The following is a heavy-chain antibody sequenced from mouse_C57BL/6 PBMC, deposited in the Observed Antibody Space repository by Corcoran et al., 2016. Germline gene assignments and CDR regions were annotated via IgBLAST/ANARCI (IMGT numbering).Heavy chain of an antibody. Sequence: QVQLKQSGAELVRPGASVKLSCKASGYTFTDYYINWVKQRPGQGLEWIARIYPGSGNTYYNEKFKGKATLTAEKSSSTAYMQLSSLTSEDSAVYFCAGLGGSSLAWFAYWGQGTLVTVSA. CDR2: IYPGSGNT. CDR1: GYTFTDYY. D-gene: IGHD1-1*01. J-gene: IGHJ3*01. V-gene: IGHV1-76*01. CDR3: AGLGGSSLAWFAY.